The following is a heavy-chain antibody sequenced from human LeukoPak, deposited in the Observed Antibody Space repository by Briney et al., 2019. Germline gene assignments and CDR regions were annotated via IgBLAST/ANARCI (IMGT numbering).Heavy chain of an antibody. J-gene: IGHJ4*02. CDR2: INPNSGGT. CDR1: GYTFTGYY. Sequence: ASVKVSCKASGYTFTGYYMLWVRQAPGQGLEWMGWINPNSGGTNYAQKLQGRVTMTRDTSISTAYMGLSRLRADDTAVYYCAGEIEVAGTNYCCRGTLVTVSA. CDR3: AGEIEVAGTNY. D-gene: IGHD6-19*01. V-gene: IGHV1-2*02.